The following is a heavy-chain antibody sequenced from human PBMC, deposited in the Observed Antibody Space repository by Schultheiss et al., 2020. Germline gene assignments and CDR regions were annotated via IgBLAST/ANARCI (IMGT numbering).Heavy chain of an antibody. CDR3: ARIPGIAVAGRDY. J-gene: IGHJ4*02. V-gene: IGHV4-59*12. Sequence: SQTLSLTCTVSGGSISSYYWSWIRQPPGKGLEWIGYIYYSGSTNYNPSLKSRVTISVDTSKNQFSLKLSSVTAADTAVYYCARIPGIAVAGRDYWGQGTLVNVSS. CDR1: GGSISSYY. CDR2: IYYSGST. D-gene: IGHD6-19*01.